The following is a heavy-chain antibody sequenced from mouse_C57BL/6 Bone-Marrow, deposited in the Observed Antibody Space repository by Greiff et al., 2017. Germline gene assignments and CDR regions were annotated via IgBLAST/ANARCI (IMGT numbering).Heavy chain of an antibody. CDR3: ARENIYYGYERAMDY. CDR1: GYTFTSYW. V-gene: IGHV1-52*01. J-gene: IGHJ4*01. D-gene: IGHD2-2*01. CDR2: IDPSDSET. Sequence: QVHVKQPGAELVRPGSSVKLSCKASGYTFTSYWMHWVKQRPIQGLEWIGNIDPSDSETHYNQKFKDKATLTVDKSSSTAYMQLSSLTSEVSAVYYCARENIYYGYERAMDYWGQGTSVTVSS.